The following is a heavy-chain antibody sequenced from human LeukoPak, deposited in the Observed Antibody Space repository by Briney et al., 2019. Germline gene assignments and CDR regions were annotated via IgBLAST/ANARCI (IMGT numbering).Heavy chain of an antibody. CDR2: ISGSGGST. CDR3: AKTSYCSSTSCYSESYYFDY. J-gene: IGHJ4*02. Sequence: GGSLRLSCAASGFTVSSNYMSWVRQAPGKGLEWVSAISGSGGSTYYADSVKGRFTISRDNSKNTLYLQMNSLRAEDTAVYYCAKTSYCSSTSCYSESYYFDYWGQGTLVTVSS. V-gene: IGHV3-23*01. CDR1: GFTVSSNY. D-gene: IGHD2-2*01.